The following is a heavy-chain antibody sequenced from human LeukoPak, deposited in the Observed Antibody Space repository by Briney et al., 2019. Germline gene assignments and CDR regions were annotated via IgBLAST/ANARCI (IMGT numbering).Heavy chain of an antibody. CDR1: GGSFSGYY. CDR2: IKHSGST. CDR3: AGRTTVTTIDY. D-gene: IGHD4-17*01. V-gene: IGHV4-34*01. Sequence: PSETLSLTCAVYGGSFSGYYWSWIRQPPGKGLEWIGEIKHSGSTNYNPSLKSRVTISVDTSKNQFSLKLSSVTAADTAVYYCAGRTTVTTIDYWGQGTLVTVSS. J-gene: IGHJ4*02.